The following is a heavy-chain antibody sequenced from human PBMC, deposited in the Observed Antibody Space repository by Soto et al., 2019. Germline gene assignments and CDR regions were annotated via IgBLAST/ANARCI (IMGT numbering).Heavy chain of an antibody. CDR1: GFDFNSYS. CDR3: TSSASPDAY. J-gene: IGHJ4*02. Sequence: EVQLVESGGGLVQPGGSLRLSCVASGFDFNSYSMNWVRQAPGKGLEWISYINSGSNSVFYSDSVKGRFTISRDNAKNSLYLQMNSLRAEDTAVYYCTSSASPDAYWGQGTLVTVSS. D-gene: IGHD1-26*01. CDR2: INSGSNSV. V-gene: IGHV3-48*01.